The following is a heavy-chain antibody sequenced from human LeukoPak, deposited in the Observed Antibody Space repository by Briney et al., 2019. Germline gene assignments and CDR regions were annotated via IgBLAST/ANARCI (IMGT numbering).Heavy chain of an antibody. J-gene: IGHJ4*02. CDR2: INPNNGGT. D-gene: IGHD3-10*01. CDR3: ARVGGFGELS. V-gene: IGHV1-2*02. CDR1: GYTFTTYG. Sequence: ASVKVSCKASGYTFTTYGISWGRQAPGQGAEGMGWINPNNGGTNYAQKFQGRVTITRDTSISPAYMELSRLRSDDTAVYYCARVGGFGELSWGQGTLVTVSS.